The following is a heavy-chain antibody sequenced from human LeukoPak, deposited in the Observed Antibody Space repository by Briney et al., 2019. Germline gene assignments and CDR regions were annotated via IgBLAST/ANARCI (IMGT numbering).Heavy chain of an antibody. CDR1: GFTFSSYS. CDR3: ARGIHFRNVWHVRE. D-gene: IGHD1-26*01. Sequence: GGSLRLSYAASGFTFSSYSMNWVRQAPGKGLGWVSYISSSSSTIYYADSVKGRFTISRDNSENTLHLEMNNLRHDDTAIYYCARGIHFRNVWHVREWGQGTLLTVSS. J-gene: IGHJ4*02. V-gene: IGHV3-48*02. CDR2: ISSSSSTI.